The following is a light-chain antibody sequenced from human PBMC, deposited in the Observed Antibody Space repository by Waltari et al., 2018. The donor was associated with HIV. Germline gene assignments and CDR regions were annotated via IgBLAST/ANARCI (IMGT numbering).Light chain of an antibody. CDR1: SSDVGGYNY. CDR2: DVS. Sequence: QSALTQPRSVSGSPGQSVTISCTGTSSDVGGYNYVSWYQQHPGKAPKLMIYDVSKRPSGVPDRFSGSKSGNAASLTISGLQAEEEADYYCCSYAGTLWVFGGGTKLTVL. V-gene: IGLV2-11*01. CDR3: CSYAGTLWV. J-gene: IGLJ3*02.